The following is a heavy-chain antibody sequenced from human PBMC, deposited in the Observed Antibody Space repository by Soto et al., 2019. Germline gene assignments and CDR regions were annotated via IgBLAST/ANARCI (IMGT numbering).Heavy chain of an antibody. CDR3: ARDESSRSDILTGDEPFFDY. J-gene: IGHJ4*01. Sequence: GSSVKVSCKASGGTFSSYAISWVRQAPGQGLEWMGGIIPIFGTANYAQEFQGRVTITADESTSTAYMELSSLRSEDTAVYSCARDESSRSDILTGDEPFFDYWG. CDR1: GGTFSSYA. CDR2: IIPIFGTA. D-gene: IGHD3-9*01. V-gene: IGHV1-69*13.